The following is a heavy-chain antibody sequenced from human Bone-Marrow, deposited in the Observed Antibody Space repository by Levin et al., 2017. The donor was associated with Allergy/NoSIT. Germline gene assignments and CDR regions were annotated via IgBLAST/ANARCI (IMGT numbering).Heavy chain of an antibody. V-gene: IGHV1-46*01. Sequence: GESLKISCKASGYTFTSYYMHWVRQAPGQGLEWMGIINPSGGSTSYAQKFQGRVTMTRDTSTSTVYMELSSLRSEDTAVYYCARGTVVTPFHFDYWGQGTLVTVSS. J-gene: IGHJ4*02. CDR3: ARGTVVTPFHFDY. D-gene: IGHD4-23*01. CDR1: GYTFTSYY. CDR2: INPSGGST.